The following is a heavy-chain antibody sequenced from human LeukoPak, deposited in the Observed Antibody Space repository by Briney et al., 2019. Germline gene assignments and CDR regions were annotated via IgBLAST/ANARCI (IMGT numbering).Heavy chain of an antibody. V-gene: IGHV3-21*01. CDR3: ARDPDGYSYGSDY. D-gene: IGHD5-18*01. Sequence: PGGSLRLSCAASGFTFSSYSMNWVRQAPGKGLEWVSSISSSSSYIYYADSVKGRFTISRDNARNTLFLQMNSLRIEDTAVYYCARDPDGYSYGSDYWGQGTLVTVSS. J-gene: IGHJ4*02. CDR2: ISSSSSYI. CDR1: GFTFSSYS.